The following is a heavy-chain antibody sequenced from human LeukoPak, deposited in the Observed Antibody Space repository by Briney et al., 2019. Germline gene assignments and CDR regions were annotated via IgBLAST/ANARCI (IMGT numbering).Heavy chain of an antibody. CDR2: ISYDGSNK. V-gene: IGHV3-30*18. CDR1: GFTFSSYG. Sequence: GGSLRLSCAASGFTFSSYGMHWVRQAPGKGLEWVAVISYDGSNKYYADSVKGRFTISRDNSKNTLSLQMDSLRAEDTAVYYCAKDIRVWGSYRYPCLDYWGQGTLVTVSA. CDR3: AKDIRVWGSYRYPCLDY. D-gene: IGHD3-16*02. J-gene: IGHJ4*02.